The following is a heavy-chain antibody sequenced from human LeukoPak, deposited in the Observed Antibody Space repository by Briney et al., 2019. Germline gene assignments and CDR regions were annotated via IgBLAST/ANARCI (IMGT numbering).Heavy chain of an antibody. CDR2: MNPNSGNT. CDR1: GYTFTSYD. J-gene: IGHJ4*02. D-gene: IGHD2-21*01. CDR3: TRSVRNGHIDY. Sequence: GASVKVSCKASGYTFTSYDINWGRQATGQGLEWMGWMNPNSGNTGYAQKFQGRVTMTRSTSISTAYMELSSLRFEDTAVYYCTRSVRNGHIDYWGQGTLVTVSS. V-gene: IGHV1-8*01.